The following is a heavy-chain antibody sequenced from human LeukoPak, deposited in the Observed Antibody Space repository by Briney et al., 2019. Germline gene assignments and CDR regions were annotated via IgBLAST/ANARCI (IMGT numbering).Heavy chain of an antibody. J-gene: IGHJ4*02. V-gene: IGHV4-34*01. D-gene: IGHD1-26*01. Sequence: SETLSLTCAVYGGSFSGYYWSWIRQPPGKGLEWIGEINHSGSTNYNPSLKSRVTISVDTSKNQFSLKLSSVTAADTAVYYCARVGATRDYYFDYWGQGTLVTVSS. CDR1: GGSFSGYY. CDR3: ARVGATRDYYFDY. CDR2: INHSGST.